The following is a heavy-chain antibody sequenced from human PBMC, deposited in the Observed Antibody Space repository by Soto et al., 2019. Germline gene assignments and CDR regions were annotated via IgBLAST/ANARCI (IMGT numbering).Heavy chain of an antibody. CDR1: GGSVTLTSYY. D-gene: IGHD3-22*01. V-gene: IGHV4-39*01. CDR2: VYYSGST. CDR3: ASDYSGYSADPEYYGVEV. Sequence: SETLSLTCSVSGGSVTLTSYYWGGIRQPPGKGLEGIGNVYYSGSTNYHPTLKSRVTISVDTSKHQFSLSLKSVTAADTAVYYCASDYSGYSADPEYYGVEVWGQGTTVTVSS. J-gene: IGHJ6*02.